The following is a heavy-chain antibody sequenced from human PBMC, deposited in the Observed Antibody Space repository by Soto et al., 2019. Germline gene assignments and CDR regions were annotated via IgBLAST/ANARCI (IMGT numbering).Heavy chain of an antibody. J-gene: IGHJ4*02. Sequence: ASVKVSCKASGYTFTSYYMHWVRQAPGQGLEWMGIINPSGGSTSYAQKFQGRVTMTRDTSTSTVYMELSSLRSEDTAVYYCARDLWGSGSYSDPFDYWGQGTLVTVSS. D-gene: IGHD3-10*01. V-gene: IGHV1-46*01. CDR3: ARDLWGSGSYSDPFDY. CDR2: INPSGGST. CDR1: GYTFTSYY.